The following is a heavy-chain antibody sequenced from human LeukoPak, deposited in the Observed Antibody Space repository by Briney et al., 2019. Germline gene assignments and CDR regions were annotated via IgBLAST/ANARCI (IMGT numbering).Heavy chain of an antibody. CDR3: ARDWNGSGSPNDV. J-gene: IGHJ4*02. V-gene: IGHV3-7*01. D-gene: IGHD3-10*01. CDR2: IKTDGSEK. Sequence: PGGSLRLSCAVSGFTFSTYWMSWVRQAPGKGLEWVANIKTDGSEKYYVDSVKGRFTISRDNAKNSLYLQMNSLRAEDTAVYYCARDWNGSGSPNDVWGQGTLVTVS. CDR1: GFTFSTYW.